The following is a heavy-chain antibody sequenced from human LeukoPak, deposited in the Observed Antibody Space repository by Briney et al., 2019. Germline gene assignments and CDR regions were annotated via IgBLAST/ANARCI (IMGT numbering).Heavy chain of an antibody. J-gene: IGHJ4*02. Sequence: PSETLSLTCAVYGGSFSGYYWGWIRQPPGKGLEWIGEINHSGSTNYNPSLKSRVTISVDTSKNQFSLKLSSVTAADTAVYYCARGHYYDSSGYYEIFDYWGQGTLVTVSS. CDR2: INHSGST. CDR1: GGSFSGYY. D-gene: IGHD3-22*01. CDR3: ARGHYYDSSGYYEIFDY. V-gene: IGHV4-34*01.